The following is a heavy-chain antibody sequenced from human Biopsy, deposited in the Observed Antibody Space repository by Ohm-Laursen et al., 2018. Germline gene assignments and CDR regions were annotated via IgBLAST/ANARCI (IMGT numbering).Heavy chain of an antibody. V-gene: IGHV4-31*03. Sequence: TLSLTCTVSGDSVKTSGYFWARLRPRPGKGLEWIGYISYNERTHYNPSLTSRLAISFDTSNNRLSLQLRSVSVADTAVYYCVREPKTGTAEAWYFDLWGRGSPVTV. CDR1: GDSVKTSGYF. CDR3: VREPKTGTAEAWYFDL. D-gene: IGHD3-9*01. J-gene: IGHJ2*01. CDR2: ISYNERT.